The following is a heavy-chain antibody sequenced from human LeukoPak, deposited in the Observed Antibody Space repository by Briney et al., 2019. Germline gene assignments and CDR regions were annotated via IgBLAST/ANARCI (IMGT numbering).Heavy chain of an antibody. J-gene: IGHJ5*02. CDR2: ISSSSYI. V-gene: IGHV3-21*01. CDR3: ARDAVPRYDYVWGSYRPNNWFDP. Sequence: GGSLRLSCLASGFTFSSYSMNWVRQAPGKGLEWVSSISSSSYIYYADSVKGRFTISRDNAKNSLYLQMNSLRAEDTAVYYCARDAVPRYDYVWGSYRPNNWFDPWGQGTLVTVSS. CDR1: GFTFSSYS. D-gene: IGHD3-16*02.